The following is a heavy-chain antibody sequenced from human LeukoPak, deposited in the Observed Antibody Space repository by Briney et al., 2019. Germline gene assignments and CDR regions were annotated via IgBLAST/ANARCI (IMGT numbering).Heavy chain of an antibody. J-gene: IGHJ5*02. V-gene: IGHV4-59*01. Sequence: SETLSLTCTVSGGSISSYYWSWIRQPPGKGLEWIGYIYYSGSTNYNPSLKSRVTISVDTSKNQFSLKLSSVTAADTAVYYCARGIRMDIVVVPAAPLYNWFDPWGQGTLVTVSS. CDR3: ARGIRMDIVVVPAAPLYNWFDP. CDR1: GGSISSYY. D-gene: IGHD2-2*03. CDR2: IYYSGST.